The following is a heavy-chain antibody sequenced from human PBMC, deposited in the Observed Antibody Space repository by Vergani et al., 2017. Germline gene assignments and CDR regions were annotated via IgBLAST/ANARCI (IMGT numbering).Heavy chain of an antibody. J-gene: IGHJ4*02. Sequence: QVQLVQSGAEVKKPGSSVKVSCKASGGTFSSYAISWVRQAPGQGLEWMGGINPIFGTANYAQKFQGRVTITADESTSTSYMELSSLRSDDTAVYYCAREQWLPIDDFDYWGQGTLVTVSS. V-gene: IGHV1-69*12. CDR2: INPIFGTA. CDR1: GGTFSSYA. D-gene: IGHD6-19*01. CDR3: AREQWLPIDDFDY.